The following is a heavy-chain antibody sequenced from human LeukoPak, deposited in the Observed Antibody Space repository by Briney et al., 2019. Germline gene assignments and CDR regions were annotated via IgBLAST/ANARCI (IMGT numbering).Heavy chain of an antibody. CDR3: ARDRITMIRDYMDV. J-gene: IGHJ6*03. D-gene: IGHD3-22*01. V-gene: IGHV3-48*01. CDR2: ISSSSSTI. CDR1: GFTFSTYS. Sequence: PGGSLRLSCAASGFTFSTYSMNWVRQAPGKGLEWVSYISSSSSTIYYADSLKGRFTISRDNAKNSLYLQMNSLRAEDTAVYYCARDRITMIRDYMDVWGKGTTVTVSS.